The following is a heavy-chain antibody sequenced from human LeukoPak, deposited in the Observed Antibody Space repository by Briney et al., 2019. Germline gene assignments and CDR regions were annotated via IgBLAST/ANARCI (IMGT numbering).Heavy chain of an antibody. CDR2: LSYDGTNK. J-gene: IGHJ4*02. CDR3: AKDVDTAMVSFDY. V-gene: IGHV3-30-3*01. Sequence: GGSLRFSCVASGFTFSRYAMHWVRQAPGKGLEWVALLSYDGTNKYFADSVKGRFTISRDNSKNTLYLQMNSLRAEDTAVYYCAKDVDTAMVSFDYWGQGTLVTVSS. D-gene: IGHD5-18*01. CDR1: GFTFSRYA.